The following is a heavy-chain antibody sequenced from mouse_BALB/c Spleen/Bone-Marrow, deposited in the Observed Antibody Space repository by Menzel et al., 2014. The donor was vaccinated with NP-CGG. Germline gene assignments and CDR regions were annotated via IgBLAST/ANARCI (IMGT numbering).Heavy chain of an antibody. D-gene: IGHD1-2*01. CDR3: ARLTFPTATYYYAMDY. CDR1: GSTFSSFG. V-gene: IGHV5-17*02. J-gene: IGHJ4*01. Sequence: EVNLVESGGGLVQPGGSRKLSCAASGSTFSSFGMHWVRQAPEKGLEWVAYISSGSSTIYYADTVKGRFTISRDNPKNTLFLQMTSLRSEDTAMYYCARLTFPTATYYYAMDYLGQGTSVTVSS. CDR2: ISSGSSTI.